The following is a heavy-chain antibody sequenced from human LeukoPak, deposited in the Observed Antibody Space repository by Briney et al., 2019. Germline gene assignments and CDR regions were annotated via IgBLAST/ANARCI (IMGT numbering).Heavy chain of an antibody. CDR2: ISSSSSTI. D-gene: IGHD6-19*01. CDR1: GFTFSSYS. Sequence: GGSLRLSCAASGFTFSSYSMNWVRQAPGKGLEWVSYISSSSSTIYYADSVKGRFTISRDNAKNSLYLQMNSLRAGDTAVYYCAREALAVTGTDDAFDIWGQGTMVTVSS. V-gene: IGHV3-48*04. CDR3: AREALAVTGTDDAFDI. J-gene: IGHJ3*02.